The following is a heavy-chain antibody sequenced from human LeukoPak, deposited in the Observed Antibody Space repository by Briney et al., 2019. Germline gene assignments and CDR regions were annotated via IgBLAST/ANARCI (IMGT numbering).Heavy chain of an antibody. CDR1: GFTFSDYY. Sequence: GGSLRLSCAAFGFTFSDYYMSWIRQAPGKGLEWVSYISSSGSTIYYADSVKGRFTISRDNAKNSLYLQMNSLRAEDTAVYYCARFMSTYYYGSGSYYNPDYWGQGTLVTVSS. J-gene: IGHJ4*02. V-gene: IGHV3-11*04. CDR2: ISSSGSTI. CDR3: ARFMSTYYYGSGSYYNPDY. D-gene: IGHD3-10*01.